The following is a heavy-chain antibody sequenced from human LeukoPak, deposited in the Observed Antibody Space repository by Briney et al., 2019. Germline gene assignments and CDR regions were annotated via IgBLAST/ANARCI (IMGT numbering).Heavy chain of an antibody. D-gene: IGHD1-26*01. CDR1: GFMFRTYW. V-gene: IGHV3-7*03. CDR2: INQDGSET. J-gene: IGHJ3*02. Sequence: GGSLRLSCVGSGFMFRTYWMSWVRQAPGKGLEWVANINQDGSETQYVDFMKGRFTISRDNAKNSLYLQMNSLRPDDMALYYCVKAVGVASLIVDALHIWGQGTMVTVSS. CDR3: VKAVGVASLIVDALHI.